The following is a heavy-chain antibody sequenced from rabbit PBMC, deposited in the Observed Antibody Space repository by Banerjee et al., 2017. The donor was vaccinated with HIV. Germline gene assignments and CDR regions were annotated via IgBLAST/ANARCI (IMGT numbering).Heavy chain of an antibody. Sequence: EESGGDLVKPEGSLTLTCTASGFSFSSAYWICWVRQAPGKGLEWIACIYAGSGSTTYYASGAKGRFTISKSSSTTVTLQMTSLTAADTATYFCARGYTSTSGGYGLNLRGPGTLVTVS. CDR1: GFSFSSAYW. J-gene: IGHJ4*01. CDR3: ARGYTSTSGGYGLNL. CDR2: IYAGSGSTT. D-gene: IGHD1-1*01. V-gene: IGHV1S45*01.